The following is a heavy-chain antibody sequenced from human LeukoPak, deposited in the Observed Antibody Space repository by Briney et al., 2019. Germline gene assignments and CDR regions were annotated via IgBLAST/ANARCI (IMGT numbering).Heavy chain of an antibody. CDR1: GYTFTDHY. Sequence: ASVKVSCQALGYTFTDHYFHWLRQAPGQGIEWMGWIHPGRGDTNIAQKFQGRVSLTRDMSISTAYMELSRLRSDDTAVYYCAREFRTTTWSFDAFDLWGQGTMVTVSS. CDR3: AREFRTTTWSFDAFDL. CDR2: IHPGRGDT. V-gene: IGHV1-2*02. J-gene: IGHJ3*01. D-gene: IGHD1/OR15-1a*01.